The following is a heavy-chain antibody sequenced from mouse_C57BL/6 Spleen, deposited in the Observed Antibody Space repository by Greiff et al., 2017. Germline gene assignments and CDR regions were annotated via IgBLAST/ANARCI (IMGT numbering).Heavy chain of an antibody. CDR2: ILPGSGST. Sequence: VQLQQSGAELMKPGASVKLSCKATGYTFTGYWIEWVKQRPGHGLEWIGEILPGSGSTNYNEKFKGKATFTADTSSNTAYTQLSSLTTEDSAIYYCARGFPYYYGSRGLYAMDYWGQGTSVTVSS. V-gene: IGHV1-9*01. D-gene: IGHD1-1*01. CDR3: ARGFPYYYGSRGLYAMDY. CDR1: GYTFTGYW. J-gene: IGHJ4*01.